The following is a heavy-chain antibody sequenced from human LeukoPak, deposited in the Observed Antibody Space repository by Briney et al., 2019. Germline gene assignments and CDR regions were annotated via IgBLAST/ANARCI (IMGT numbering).Heavy chain of an antibody. D-gene: IGHD5-18*01. CDR3: GRSRLGYAYVY. CDR2: ISGSSSYI. Sequence: GGSLRLSCAASGFTFSDYYMNWIRQAPGEELEWVSSISGSSSYINYADSVKGRFTISRDNAKSSLYLQMNSLRAEDTGVYYCGRSRLGYAYVYWGQGTLVTVSS. CDR1: GFTFSDYY. V-gene: IGHV3-11*03. J-gene: IGHJ4*02.